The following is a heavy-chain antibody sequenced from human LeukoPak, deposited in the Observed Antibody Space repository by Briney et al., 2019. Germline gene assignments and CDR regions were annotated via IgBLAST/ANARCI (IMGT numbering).Heavy chain of an antibody. V-gene: IGHV1-69*04. D-gene: IGHD2-2*01. Sequence: SVKVSCKASGGTFSSYAVSWVRQAPGQGLEWMGRIIPILGIANYAQKFQGRVTITADKSTSTAYMELSSLRSEDTAVYYCARDSSTTRFYYYYGMDVWGQGTTVTVSS. CDR2: IIPILGIA. CDR1: GGTFSSYA. CDR3: ARDSSTTRFYYYYGMDV. J-gene: IGHJ6*02.